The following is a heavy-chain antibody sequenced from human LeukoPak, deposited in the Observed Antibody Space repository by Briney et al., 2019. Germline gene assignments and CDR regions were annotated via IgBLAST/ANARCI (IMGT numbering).Heavy chain of an antibody. V-gene: IGHV3-21*01. CDR1: GFAFSSYS. Sequence: AGGSLRLSCAASGFAFSSYSMNWVRQAPGKGLEWVSSVSRRSSFIFYADSVQGRFTVSRDDAKDSLFLQMNSLRAEDTAVYYCARVSDAYDYFFDYWGQGTLVTVSS. J-gene: IGHJ4*02. D-gene: IGHD5-12*01. CDR3: ARVSDAYDYFFDY. CDR2: VSRRSSFI.